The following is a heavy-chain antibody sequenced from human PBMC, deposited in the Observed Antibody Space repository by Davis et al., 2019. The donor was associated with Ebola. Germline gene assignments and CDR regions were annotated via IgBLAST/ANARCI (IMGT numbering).Heavy chain of an antibody. CDR3: ATLVALRFPDQ. D-gene: IGHD3-3*01. CDR1: GVTFTTAW. Sequence: GESPKISCEVSGVTFTTAWLTWVRPAQGKGLEWVGRIKSLRDGGTVNYATAVKGRFIISRDDSQNTLTLQMNSLRTEESAVYYCATLVALRFPDQWGQGTLVIVSS. J-gene: IGHJ4*02. V-gene: IGHV3-15*01. CDR2: IKSLRDGGTV.